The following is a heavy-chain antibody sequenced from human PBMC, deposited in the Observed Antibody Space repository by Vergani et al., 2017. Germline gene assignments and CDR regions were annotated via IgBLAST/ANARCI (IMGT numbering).Heavy chain of an antibody. J-gene: IGHJ4*02. CDR1: GFTFSSYG. CDR2: ISYDGSSR. D-gene: IGHD3-3*02. Sequence: QVQLVESGGGVVQPGRSLRLSCAASGFTFSSYGIHWVRQAPGKGLEWVAVISYDGSSRYYADSVKGRFTISRDNSKKTLYLQMNSLTAEDAAVYYCAKFTHFSWLFYFDYWGQGTLVTVSS. V-gene: IGHV3-30*18. CDR3: AKFTHFSWLFYFDY.